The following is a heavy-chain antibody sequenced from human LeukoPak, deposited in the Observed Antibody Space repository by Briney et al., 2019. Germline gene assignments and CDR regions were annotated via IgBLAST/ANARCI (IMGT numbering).Heavy chain of an antibody. Sequence: SETLSLTCTVSGGSISSGNYQYYWGWIRQPPGKGLEWIASVYETGSPYYNPSLMSRVTVSVDTSNNQFSLKLSSVTAADTAVYYCARAIDGRDAFDIWGQGTMVTVSS. CDR2: VYETGSP. CDR1: GGSISSGNYQYY. CDR3: ARAIDGRDAFDI. D-gene: IGHD1-26*01. V-gene: IGHV4-39*07. J-gene: IGHJ3*02.